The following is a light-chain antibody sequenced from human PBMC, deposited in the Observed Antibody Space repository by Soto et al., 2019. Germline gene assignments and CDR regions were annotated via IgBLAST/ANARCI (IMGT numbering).Light chain of an antibody. J-gene: IGLJ3*02. Sequence: QSVLTQPPSVSAAPGQKVTISCFGSNSNIGRNYVSWYQQLPGTAPKLLSYGNNNRHSGITDRISGSKSGTSATLGITGLQPGDEADYYCATWDNTLSVEVFGGGTKVTVL. CDR3: ATWDNTLSVEV. CDR2: GNN. V-gene: IGLV1-51*01. CDR1: NSNIGRNY.